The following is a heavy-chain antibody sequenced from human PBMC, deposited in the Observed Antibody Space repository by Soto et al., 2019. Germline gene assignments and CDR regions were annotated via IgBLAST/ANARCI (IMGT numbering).Heavy chain of an antibody. D-gene: IGHD1-1*01. CDR3: ARDGQLARVDVLYYGMEV. J-gene: IGHJ6*02. Sequence: ASVKVSCKASGYTFTSYGISWVRQAPGQGLEWMGWISGYNGNTHYAQRLQGRVTMTVDTSTTTAYKKLRTLRSDDTAVYYCARDGQLARVDVLYYGMEVWGQGTTVTVSS. V-gene: IGHV1-18*01. CDR1: GYTFTSYG. CDR2: ISGYNGNT.